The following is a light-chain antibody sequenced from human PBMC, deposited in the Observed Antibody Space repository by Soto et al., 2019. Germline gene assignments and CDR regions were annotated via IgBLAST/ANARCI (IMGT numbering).Light chain of an antibody. CDR2: WAS. V-gene: IGKV4-1*01. CDR1: RTVLSSSNNKNF. CDR3: QQYYSSPFT. Sequence: IVMTQSPDSLAVSLGGRATINCKSSRTVLSSSNNKNFLAWYQKKVGQPPRLLIYWASTRDSGVPDRFSGSGSGTDFTLTISSLQAEDVAVYYCQQYYSSPFTFGPGTKVDIK. J-gene: IGKJ3*01.